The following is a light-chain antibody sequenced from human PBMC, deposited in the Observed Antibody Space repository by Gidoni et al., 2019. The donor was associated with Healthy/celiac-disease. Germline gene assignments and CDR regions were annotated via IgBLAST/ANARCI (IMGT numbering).Light chain of an antibody. V-gene: IGKV3-11*01. CDR1: QSVSSY. J-gene: IGKJ1*01. CDR3: QQRSNWPPWT. Sequence: EIVLTQSPATLSLSPGDRATLSGRASQSVSSYLAWYQQKPGQAPRLLIYDASNRATGIPARFSGSGSGTDFTLTISSLEPEDVAVYYCQQRSNWPPWTFGQGTKVEIK. CDR2: DAS.